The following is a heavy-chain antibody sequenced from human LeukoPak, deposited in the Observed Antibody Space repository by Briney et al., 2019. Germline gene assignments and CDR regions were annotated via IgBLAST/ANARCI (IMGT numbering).Heavy chain of an antibody. CDR3: ARVGGSNQYQLLPLYYYYYMDV. Sequence: GGSLRLSCAASGFTFSSYSMNWVRQAPGKGLEWVSSISSSSSYIYYADSVKGRFTISRDNAKNSLYLQMNSLRAEDTAVYYCARVGGSNQYQLLPLYYYYYMDVWGKGTTVTVSS. CDR2: ISSSSSYI. V-gene: IGHV3-21*01. CDR1: GFTFSSYS. D-gene: IGHD2-2*01. J-gene: IGHJ6*03.